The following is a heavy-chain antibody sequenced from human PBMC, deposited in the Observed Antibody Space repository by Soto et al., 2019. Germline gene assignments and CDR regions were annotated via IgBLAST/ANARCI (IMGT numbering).Heavy chain of an antibody. V-gene: IGHV3-23*01. CDR1: EFTFSTYA. Sequence: EVQLLESGGGLVQPGGSLRLSCVASEFTFSTYAMSWVRQAPGKGLEWVSTISGSGGSTYYADSVKGRFTISRDSSKNTLFLQMNSLRAEDTAVYFCARVVCSSSSCYRRGFDFWGQGTLVTVSS. D-gene: IGHD2-2*02. J-gene: IGHJ4*02. CDR2: ISGSGGST. CDR3: ARVVCSSSSCYRRGFDF.